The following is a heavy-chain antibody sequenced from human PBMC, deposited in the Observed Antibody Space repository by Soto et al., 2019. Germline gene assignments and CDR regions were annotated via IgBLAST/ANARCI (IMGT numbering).Heavy chain of an antibody. Sequence: QVQLVQSGAEVKKPGASVKVSCKASGYTFTSYGISWVRQAPGQGLEWMGWISAYNGNTNYAQKLQGRVTMTTHTATSTAYMELRSLRSYDTAVYYCARDHSPKYAFPGPDAFDIWGQGTMVTVSS. CDR2: ISAYNGNT. J-gene: IGHJ3*02. V-gene: IGHV1-18*04. CDR3: ARDHSPKYAFPGPDAFDI. D-gene: IGHD3-16*01. CDR1: GYTFTSYG.